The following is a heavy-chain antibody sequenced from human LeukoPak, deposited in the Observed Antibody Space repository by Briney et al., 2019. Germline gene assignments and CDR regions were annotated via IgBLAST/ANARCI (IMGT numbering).Heavy chain of an antibody. D-gene: IGHD3-10*01. CDR2: INHSGSA. Sequence: SETLSLTCAVYGGSFSGYFWSWIRHAPRKGLDWIGEINHSGSANYNTSLTSRVSISVATSKSQISLKLSSVTAADTAVYYCARRYDAAGSPLNDWGRGILVTVSS. V-gene: IGHV4-34*01. J-gene: IGHJ4*02. CDR3: ARRYDAAGSPLND. CDR1: GGSFSGYF.